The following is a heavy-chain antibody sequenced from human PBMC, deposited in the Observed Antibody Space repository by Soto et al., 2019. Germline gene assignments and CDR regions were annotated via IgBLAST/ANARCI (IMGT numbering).Heavy chain of an antibody. V-gene: IGHV4-59*01. Sequence: QVQLQESGPGLVKPSETLSLTCTVSGGSLGNFFWSRIRRAQGKGLECIGYIYSSGVTKYNPFLRSRVTMSVDQSKNQCSLMMTSVTAADTAVYYCARYCSDSGCPSLDHWGQGILVSVSS. CDR3: ARYCSDSGCPSLDH. CDR2: IYSSGVT. D-gene: IGHD3-22*01. CDR1: GGSLGNFF. J-gene: IGHJ4*02.